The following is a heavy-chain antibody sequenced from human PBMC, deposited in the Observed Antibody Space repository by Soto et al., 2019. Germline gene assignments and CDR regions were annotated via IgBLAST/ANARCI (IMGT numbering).Heavy chain of an antibody. CDR1: GYTFTGYY. CDR3: ARAPMEGGGARYYYYMDV. J-gene: IGHJ6*03. Sequence: GASVKVSCKASGYTFTGYYMHWVRQAPGQGLEWMGWINPNSGGTNYAQKFQGWVTMTRGTSISTAYMELSRLRSDDTAVYYCARAPMEGGGARYYYYMDVWGKGTTVTVSS. D-gene: IGHD3-16*01. CDR2: INPNSGGT. V-gene: IGHV1-2*04.